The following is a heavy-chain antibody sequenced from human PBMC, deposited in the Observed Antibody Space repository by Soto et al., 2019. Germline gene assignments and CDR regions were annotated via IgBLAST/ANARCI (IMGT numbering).Heavy chain of an antibody. Sequence: QVQLVQSGAEVKKPGASVKVSCKASGYTFTSYDINWVRQATGQGLEWMGWMNPNSGNTGYAQKFQGRVTMTRNTSISTAYMELSSLRSEDTAVYYCAIILPPALTYYFDYWGQGTLVTVSS. CDR1: GYTFTSYD. J-gene: IGHJ4*02. V-gene: IGHV1-8*01. CDR3: AIILPPALTYYFDY. CDR2: MNPNSGNT. D-gene: IGHD2-2*01.